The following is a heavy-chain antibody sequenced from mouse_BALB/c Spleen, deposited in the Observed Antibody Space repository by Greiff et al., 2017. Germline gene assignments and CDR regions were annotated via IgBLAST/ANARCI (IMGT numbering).Heavy chain of an antibody. J-gene: IGHJ4*01. CDR3: ARDRSITTATYAMDY. Sequence: QVQLQQSGPGLVAPSQSLSITCTVSGFSLTSYGVHWVRQPPGKGLEWLGVIWAGGSTNYNSALMSRLSISKDNSKSQVFLKMNSLQTDDTAMYYCARDRSITTATYAMDYWGQGTSVTVSS. CDR2: IWAGGST. CDR1: GFSLTSYG. V-gene: IGHV2-9*02. D-gene: IGHD1-2*01.